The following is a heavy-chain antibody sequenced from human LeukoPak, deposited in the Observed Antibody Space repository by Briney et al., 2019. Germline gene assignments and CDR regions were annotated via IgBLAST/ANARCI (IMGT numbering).Heavy chain of an antibody. J-gene: IGHJ3*02. CDR3: ARGSASPAAIPFDM. CDR1: GFTFSDYY. Sequence: NPGGSLRLSCAASGFTFSDYYMSWIRQAPGKGLEWVSYISSTSSYRNYADSVKGRFTISRDNAKNSLYLQMNSLRAEDTAVYYCARGSASPAAIPFDMWGQGTMVTVSS. CDR2: ISSTSSYR. D-gene: IGHD2-2*02. V-gene: IGHV3-11*05.